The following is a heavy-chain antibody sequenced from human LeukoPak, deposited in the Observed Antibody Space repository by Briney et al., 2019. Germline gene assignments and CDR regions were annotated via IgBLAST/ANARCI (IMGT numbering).Heavy chain of an antibody. Sequence: SETLSLTCTVSGGSISNYWWSWIRQPPGKGLEWIGYVFDSGGTNYNPSLKSRVSISVDTSKNHFSLRLSSVTATDTAVYFCARRSGSYSLWGQGTLVTVSS. CDR3: ARRSGSYSL. CDR2: VFDSGGT. V-gene: IGHV4-59*12. CDR1: GGSISNYW. D-gene: IGHD3-10*01. J-gene: IGHJ4*02.